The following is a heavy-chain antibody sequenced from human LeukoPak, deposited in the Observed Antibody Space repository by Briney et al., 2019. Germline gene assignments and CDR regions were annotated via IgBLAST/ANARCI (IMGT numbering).Heavy chain of an antibody. CDR1: GFTFSSYG. CDR3: ASYDILTGYHSPFDY. J-gene: IGHJ4*02. D-gene: IGHD3-9*01. CDR2: ISYDGKNM. V-gene: IGHV3-30*03. Sequence: GGSLRLSCAASGFTFSSYGMHWVRQAPGKGLELVAVISYDGKNMYYADSVKGRFTISRDNSQNTLYLQMNSLRVEDTGVYYCASYDILTGYHSPFDYWGQGSLVTVSS.